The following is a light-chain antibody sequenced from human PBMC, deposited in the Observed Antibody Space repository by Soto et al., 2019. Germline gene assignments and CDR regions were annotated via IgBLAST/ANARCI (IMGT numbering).Light chain of an antibody. Sequence: VMTQSPATLSVSTGERATLSCTASHYIYSNVAWFQQRPGQAPRLLIYRASTRATGTPARFSGSGSGTEFTLTITSLQSEDFTLYYCQQYHNLWTFGQGTKVDIK. CDR1: HYIYSN. CDR3: QQYHNLWT. J-gene: IGKJ1*01. V-gene: IGKV3-15*01. CDR2: RAS.